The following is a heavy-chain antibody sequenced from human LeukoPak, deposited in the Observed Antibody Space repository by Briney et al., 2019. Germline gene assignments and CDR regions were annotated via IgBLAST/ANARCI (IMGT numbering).Heavy chain of an antibody. V-gene: IGHV3-33*01. CDR3: ARESSGGYFDY. Sequence: GRSLRLSCAASGFXFSSYGMHWVRQAPGKGLEWVAVIWYDGSNKYYADSVRGRFTISRDNSKNTLYLQMNSLRAEDTAVYYCARESSGGYFDYWGQGTLVTVSS. D-gene: IGHD2-15*01. J-gene: IGHJ4*02. CDR2: IWYDGSNK. CDR1: GFXFSSYG.